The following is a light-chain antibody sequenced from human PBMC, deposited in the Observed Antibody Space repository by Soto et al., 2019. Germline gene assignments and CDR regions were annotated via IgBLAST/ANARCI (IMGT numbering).Light chain of an antibody. CDR3: QKYNRSPCT. CDR1: QGISNY. J-gene: IGKJ1*01. V-gene: IGKV1-27*01. CDR2: AAS. Sequence: DIQMTQSPSSLSASVGDRVTITCRASQGISNYLAWYQQKPGKVPKLLIYAASTLQSGGPSRFSCSGSWTAFTLTISSPQPEAGATYYSQKYNRSPCTFVQGTKVEIK.